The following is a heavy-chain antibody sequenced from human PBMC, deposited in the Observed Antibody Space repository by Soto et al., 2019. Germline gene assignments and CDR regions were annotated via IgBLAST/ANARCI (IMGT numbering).Heavy chain of an antibody. CDR3: AREGGVISAPPSFDP. D-gene: IGHD3-10*01. CDR1: GYTFTSYA. J-gene: IGHJ5*02. V-gene: IGHV1-3*01. Sequence: AASVKVSCKASGYTFTSYAMHWVRQAPGQRLEWMGWINAGNGNTKYSQKFQGRVTITRDTSASTAYMELSSLRSEDTAVYYCAREGGVISAPPSFDPWGQGSLVTVSS. CDR2: INAGNGNT.